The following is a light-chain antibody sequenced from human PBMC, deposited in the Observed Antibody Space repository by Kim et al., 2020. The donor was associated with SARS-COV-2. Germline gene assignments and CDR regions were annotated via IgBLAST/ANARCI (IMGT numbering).Light chain of an antibody. CDR2: TAS. V-gene: IGKV1-39*01. J-gene: IGKJ1*01. CDR1: QDISRY. Sequence: DIQMTQSPSSLSASVGDIVTITCRASQDISRYLNWYQQKPGKAPKLLIYTASSLQSGVPSRFTGSESETDFTLTISSLQPEDFATYYCQQTYSASRTFGQGTKVDIK. CDR3: QQTYSASRT.